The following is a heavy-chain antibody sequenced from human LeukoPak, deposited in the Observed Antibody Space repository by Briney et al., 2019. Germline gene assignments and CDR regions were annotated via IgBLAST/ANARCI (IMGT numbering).Heavy chain of an antibody. CDR3: ARWGYGYGDDY. D-gene: IGHD5-18*01. Sequence: PSETLSLTCSVSGGSISSYYWSWIRRPPGKGLEGIGSIYYSGSTNYNPSLKSRVTISVDTSKNQFSLKLSSVTAADTAVYYCARWGYGYGDDYWGQGTLVTVSS. CDR2: IYYSGST. V-gene: IGHV4-59*08. CDR1: GGSISSYY. J-gene: IGHJ4*02.